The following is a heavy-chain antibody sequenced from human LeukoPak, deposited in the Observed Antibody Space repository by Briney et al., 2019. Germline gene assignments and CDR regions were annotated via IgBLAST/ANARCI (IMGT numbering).Heavy chain of an antibody. Sequence: SVKVSCKASGGTFSSYAISWVRQAPGQGLEWMGGIIPIFGTANYAQKFQGRVTITADESTSTAYMELSSLRSEDTAVYYCARGRNRGGGNWFDPWGQGTLVTVSS. CDR2: IIPIFGTA. CDR1: GGTFSSYA. D-gene: IGHD3-16*01. J-gene: IGHJ5*02. CDR3: ARGRNRGGGNWFDP. V-gene: IGHV1-69*13.